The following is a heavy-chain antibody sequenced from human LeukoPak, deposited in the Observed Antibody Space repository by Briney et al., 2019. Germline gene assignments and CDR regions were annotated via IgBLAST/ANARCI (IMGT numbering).Heavy chain of an antibody. V-gene: IGHV3-30*04. J-gene: IGHJ4*02. D-gene: IGHD1-7*01. CDR2: ISYDGNKK. CDR1: GFTFSNYA. CDR3: ARWKSLKGTFDY. Sequence: GGSLRLSCVASGFTFSNYAMNWVRQAPGKGLEWVAVISYDGNKKYYADSVKGRFTISRDNSNNTLYLQMNSLRAEDTAVYYSARWKSLKGTFDYWGQGTLVTVSS.